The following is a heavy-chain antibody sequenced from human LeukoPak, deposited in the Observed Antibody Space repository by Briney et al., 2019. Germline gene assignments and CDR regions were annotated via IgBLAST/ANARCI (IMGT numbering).Heavy chain of an antibody. CDR1: GGSFSGYY. Sequence: SETLSLTCAVYGGSFSGYYWSWIRQPPGKGLEWIGEINHSGSTNYNPSLKSRVTISVDTSKNQFSLKLTSVTAADTAVYYCARDGDVGSGWYGQFDYWGQGTLVTVSS. CDR2: INHSGST. J-gene: IGHJ4*02. D-gene: IGHD6-19*01. CDR3: ARDGDVGSGWYGQFDY. V-gene: IGHV4-34*01.